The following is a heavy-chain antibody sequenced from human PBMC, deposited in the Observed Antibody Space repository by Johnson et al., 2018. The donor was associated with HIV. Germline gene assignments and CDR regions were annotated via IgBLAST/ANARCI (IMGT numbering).Heavy chain of an antibody. D-gene: IGHD6-19*01. V-gene: IGHV3-33*08. Sequence: QVQLVESGGGLVQPGGSLRLSCAASGFTFSNYGMHWVRQAPGKGLEWVAVIWYDGSKKYYADSVKGRFTISRDNSKNTLYLQMNSLRAEDTAVYYCARDWGLYSSGWYVDAFDIWGQGTMVTVSS. CDR2: IWYDGSKK. CDR1: GFTFSNYG. J-gene: IGHJ3*02. CDR3: ARDWGLYSSGWYVDAFDI.